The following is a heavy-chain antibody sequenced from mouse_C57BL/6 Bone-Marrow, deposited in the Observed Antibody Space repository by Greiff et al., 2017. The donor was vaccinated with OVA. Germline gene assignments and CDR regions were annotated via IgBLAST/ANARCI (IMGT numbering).Heavy chain of an antibody. CDR1: GYTFTDYN. J-gene: IGHJ1*03. D-gene: IGHD2-3*01. V-gene: IGHV1-22*01. Sequence: EVQLQQSGPELVKPGASVKMSCKASGYTFTDYNMHWVKQSHGKSLEWIGYINPNNGGTSYNQKFKGKATLTVNKSSSTAYMELRSLTSEYSAVYYCARDGYCSYWYFDVWGTGTTVTVSS. CDR2: INPNNGGT. CDR3: ARDGYCSYWYFDV.